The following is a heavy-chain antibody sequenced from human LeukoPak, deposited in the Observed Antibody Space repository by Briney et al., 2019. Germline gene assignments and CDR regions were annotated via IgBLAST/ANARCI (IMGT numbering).Heavy chain of an antibody. Sequence: SETLSLTCTVSGYSISSGYYWGWIRQPPGKGLEWIGSIYHSGSTYYNPSLKSRVTISVDTSKNQFSLKLSSVTAADTAVYDCTRNTTSYCSSTSCAPHNWFDPWGQGTLVTVSS. J-gene: IGHJ5*02. D-gene: IGHD2-2*01. CDR1: GYSISSGYY. V-gene: IGHV4-38-2*02. CDR3: TRNTTSYCSSTSCAPHNWFDP. CDR2: IYHSGST.